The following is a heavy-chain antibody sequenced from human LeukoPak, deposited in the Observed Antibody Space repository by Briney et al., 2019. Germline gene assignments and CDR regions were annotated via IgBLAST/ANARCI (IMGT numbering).Heavy chain of an antibody. CDR2: INHSGST. CDR1: GGSISSGGYY. CDR3: ARCGYYDSSGYPMHYYYGMDV. D-gene: IGHD3-22*01. Sequence: PSQTLSLTCTVSGGSISSGGYYWSWIRQHPGKGLEWIGEINHSGSTNYNPSLKSRVTISVDTSKNQFSLKLSSVTAADTAVYYCARCGYYDSSGYPMHYYYGMDVWGQGTTVTVSS. V-gene: IGHV4-31*03. J-gene: IGHJ6*02.